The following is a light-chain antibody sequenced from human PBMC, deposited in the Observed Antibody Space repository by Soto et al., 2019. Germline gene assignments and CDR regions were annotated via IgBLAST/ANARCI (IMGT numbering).Light chain of an antibody. V-gene: IGLV2-11*01. Sequence: QSALTQPRSVSGSPGQSVTISCTGTNSDVGGYKYVSWYQQHPGKVPKLMMFNVGERPTGVPDRFSGSKSGNTASLSISGLPAEEDAYYYCCSYAGSYTVLFGGGTKLTVL. CDR2: NVG. CDR3: CSYAGSYTVL. CDR1: NSDVGGYKY. J-gene: IGLJ2*01.